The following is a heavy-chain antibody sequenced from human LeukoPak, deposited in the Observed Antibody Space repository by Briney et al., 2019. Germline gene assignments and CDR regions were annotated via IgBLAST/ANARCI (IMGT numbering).Heavy chain of an antibody. D-gene: IGHD5-18*01. V-gene: IGHV4-34*01. J-gene: IGHJ4*02. CDR3: ARARPYSSGLVSMHFDY. Sequence: SETLSLTCAVYGGSFSGYYWSWIRQPPGKGLEWIGEINHSGSTNYNPSLKSRVTISVDTSKNQFSLRLSSVTAADTAVYYCARARPYSSGLVSMHFDYWGQGTLVTVSS. CDR2: INHSGST. CDR1: GGSFSGYY.